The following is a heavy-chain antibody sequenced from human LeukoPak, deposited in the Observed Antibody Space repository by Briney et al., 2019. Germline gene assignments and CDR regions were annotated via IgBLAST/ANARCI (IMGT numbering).Heavy chain of an antibody. CDR1: GFIFTDYW. Sequence: GGSLRLSCAASGFIFTDYWMNWVRQAPGKGLEWVANINQDGSEKYYVDSVEGRFTVSRDNAKNSLYLHMNSLRAEDTAVFYCARGYATAFDSWGQGALVTVSS. J-gene: IGHJ4*02. V-gene: IGHV3-7*01. CDR3: ARGYATAFDS. D-gene: IGHD2-2*01. CDR2: INQDGSEK.